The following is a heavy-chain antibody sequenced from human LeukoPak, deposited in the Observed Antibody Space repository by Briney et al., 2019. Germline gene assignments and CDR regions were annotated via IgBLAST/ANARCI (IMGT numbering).Heavy chain of an antibody. CDR2: IWYDGGNK. CDR3: ARGRYCSGGSCYLPPPNLFDY. D-gene: IGHD2-15*01. Sequence: GGSLRLSCAASGFTFSSYGMHWVRQAPGKGLEWVAVIWYDGGNKYYADSVKGRFTISRDNSKNTLYLQMNSLRAEDTAVYYCARGRYCSGGSCYLPPPNLFDYWGQGTLATVSS. CDR1: GFTFSSYG. J-gene: IGHJ4*02. V-gene: IGHV3-33*08.